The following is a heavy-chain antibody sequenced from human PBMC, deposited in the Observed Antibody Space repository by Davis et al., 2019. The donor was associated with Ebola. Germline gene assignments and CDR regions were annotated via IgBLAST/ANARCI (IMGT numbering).Heavy chain of an antibody. CDR2: ISAYNGNT. CDR1: GYTFTSYG. Sequence: AASVKVSCKASGYTFTSYGISWVRQAPGQGLEWMGWISAYNGNTNYAQKLQGRVTMTTDTSTSTAYMELRSLRSEDAAVYYCARDGATRAGSGWFDPWGQGTLVTVSS. CDR3: ARDGATRAGSGWFDP. V-gene: IGHV1-18*01. J-gene: IGHJ5*02. D-gene: IGHD1-14*01.